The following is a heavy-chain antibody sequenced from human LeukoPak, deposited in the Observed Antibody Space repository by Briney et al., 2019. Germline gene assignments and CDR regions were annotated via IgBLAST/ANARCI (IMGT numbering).Heavy chain of an antibody. J-gene: IGHJ3*02. V-gene: IGHV4-31*03. CDR1: GGSINSGGYF. Sequence: PSETLSLTCTVSGGSINSGGYFWSWIRQLPGKGLEWIGSIFYSGSTYYSPSLKSRVTISVDTSKNQFSLTLSSVTAADTAVYYCARGASDAFDIWGQGTMVTVSS. CDR3: ARGASDAFDI. CDR2: IFYSGST.